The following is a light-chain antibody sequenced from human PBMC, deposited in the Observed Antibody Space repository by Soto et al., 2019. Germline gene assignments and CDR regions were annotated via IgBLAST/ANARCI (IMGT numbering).Light chain of an antibody. CDR2: DVS. CDR3: SSYTSSSTLMV. J-gene: IGLJ2*01. CDR1: SSDVGGYNY. Sequence: QSALTQPASVSGSPGQSITISCTGTSSDVGGYNYVSWYQQHPGKAPKLMIYDVSKRPSGVSNRFSGSKSGNTASLTISGLQAEDEDDYYCSSYTSSSTLMVFGGGTKLTVL. V-gene: IGLV2-14*01.